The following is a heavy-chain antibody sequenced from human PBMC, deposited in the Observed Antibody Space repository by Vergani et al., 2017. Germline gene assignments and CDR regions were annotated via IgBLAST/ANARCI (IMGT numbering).Heavy chain of an antibody. CDR1: GFTFDDYA. CDR2: ISWNSGSI. D-gene: IGHD2-15*01. J-gene: IGHJ6*02. V-gene: IGHV3-9*01. Sequence: ELQLVESGGGLVQPGRSLRLSCAASGFTFDDYAMHWVRQAPGKGLEWVSGISWNSGSIGYADSVKGRFTISRDNAKNSLYLQMNSLRAEDTALYYCAKDIGCSGGSCYSGYYYYGMDVWGQGTTVTVSS. CDR3: AKDIGCSGGSCYSGYYYYGMDV.